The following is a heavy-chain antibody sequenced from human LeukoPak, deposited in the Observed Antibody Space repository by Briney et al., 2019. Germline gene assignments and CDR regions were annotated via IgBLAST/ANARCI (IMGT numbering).Heavy chain of an antibody. CDR2: IWYDGSNK. D-gene: IGHD6-6*01. V-gene: IGHV3-33*07. CDR3: ARGRGSSHYYYYMDV. Sequence: GGSLRLSCAASGFIFSNYGIYWVRQAPGMAPEWVAVIWYDGSNKFYADSVKARFTISRDSSNNTLYLQMSSLRVEDTAVYYCARGRGSSHYYYYMDVWGKGTTVTVSS. J-gene: IGHJ6*03. CDR1: GFIFSNYG.